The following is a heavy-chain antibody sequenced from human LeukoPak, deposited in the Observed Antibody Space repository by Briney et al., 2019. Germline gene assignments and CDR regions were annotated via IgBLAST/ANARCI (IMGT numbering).Heavy chain of an antibody. Sequence: SQTLSLTCTVSGGSISSGSYYWSWIRQPAGKGLEWIGRIYTSGSTNYNPSLKSRATISVDTSKNQFSLKLSSVTAADTAVYYCARGYCSGGSCYARYWFDPWGQGTLVTVSS. CDR2: IYTSGST. CDR1: GGSISSGSYY. J-gene: IGHJ5*02. CDR3: ARGYCSGGSCYARYWFDP. V-gene: IGHV4-61*02. D-gene: IGHD2-15*01.